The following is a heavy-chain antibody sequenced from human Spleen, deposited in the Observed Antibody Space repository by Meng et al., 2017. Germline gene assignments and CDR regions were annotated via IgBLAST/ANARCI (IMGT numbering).Heavy chain of an antibody. CDR3: ARDRARHRPDSYGSGYYFDY. V-gene: IGHV3-64*01. CDR1: GFTFSSYA. CDR2: ISSNGGST. D-gene: IGHD3-10*01. J-gene: IGHJ4*02. Sequence: GESLKISCAASGFTFSSYAMHWVRQAPGKGLEYVSAISSNGGSTYYANSVKGRFTISRDNAKNSLYLQMNSLRAEDTAVYYCARDRARHRPDSYGSGYYFDYWGQGTLVTVSS.